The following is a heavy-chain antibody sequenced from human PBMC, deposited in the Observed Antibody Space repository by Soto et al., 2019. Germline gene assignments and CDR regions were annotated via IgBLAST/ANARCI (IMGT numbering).Heavy chain of an antibody. CDR3: TRDPRITDF. D-gene: IGHD3-16*01. V-gene: IGHV3-11*01. J-gene: IGHJ4*02. CDR2: ISPGGDIR. CDR1: GFSLRDYY. Sequence: QVRLVESGGGLVKPEGSLRLSCAVSGFSLRDYYMTWIRQAPGKGLELLSYISPGGDIRKYADSVEGRFTISRDNAKNLLYLHMNSLRAEDTAVYYCTRDPRITDFWGQGTLVTVSS.